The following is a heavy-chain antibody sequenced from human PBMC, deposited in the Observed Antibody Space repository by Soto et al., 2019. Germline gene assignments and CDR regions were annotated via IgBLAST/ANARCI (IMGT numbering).Heavy chain of an antibody. CDR2: IYHSWST. V-gene: IGHV4-30-2*01. Sequence: QLQLQESGSGLVKPSQTLSLTCAVSGGAISSGCYSWSWIRQPPGNGLEWIGYIYHSWSTYYNPSLKSRVTISVDRSKNQFSLKLSSVTAADTAVYYCARAHGSGWGAFDIWRQGTMVTVSS. CDR1: GGAISSGCYS. D-gene: IGHD3-10*01. CDR3: ARAHGSGWGAFDI. J-gene: IGHJ3*02.